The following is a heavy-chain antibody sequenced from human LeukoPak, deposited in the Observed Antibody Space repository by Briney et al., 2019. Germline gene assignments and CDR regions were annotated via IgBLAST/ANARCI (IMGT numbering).Heavy chain of an antibody. J-gene: IGHJ5*02. D-gene: IGHD6-13*01. CDR2: IYYSGST. CDR1: GGSISSCVYY. V-gene: IGHV4-39*01. Sequence: SETLSLTCTVSGGSISSCVYYWGWIRQPLGKGLEWIGSIYYSGSTYYNPSLKSRVTIYADPSKNQFSLKLTSVTAADTAVYFCARHGARSRQLAGLDPWGQGTLVTVSS. CDR3: ARHGARSRQLAGLDP.